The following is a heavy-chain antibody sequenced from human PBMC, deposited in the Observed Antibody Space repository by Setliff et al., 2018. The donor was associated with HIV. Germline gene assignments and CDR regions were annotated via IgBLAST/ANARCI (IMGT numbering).Heavy chain of an antibody. CDR1: GGSISSGNYY. J-gene: IGHJ4*02. D-gene: IGHD6-19*01. CDR3: ARALAGGSGWNYFDF. Sequence: SETLSLTCTVSGGSISSGNYYWSWIRQPAGKGLEWIGRLYISGSASYNPSLESRVTILEALSKNQFSLNLDSVTAADTAVYFCARALAGGSGWNYFDFWGPGTLVTSPQ. CDR2: LYISGSA. V-gene: IGHV4-61*02.